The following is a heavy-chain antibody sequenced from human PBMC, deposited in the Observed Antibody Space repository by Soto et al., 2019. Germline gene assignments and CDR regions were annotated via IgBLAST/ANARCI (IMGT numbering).Heavy chain of an antibody. CDR3: ARAPSVGPAISSYFDY. CDR1: GFSFSSHA. J-gene: IGHJ4*02. CDR2: TTSSGITT. V-gene: IGHV3-23*05. Sequence: GGSLRLSCAASGFSFSSHAMGWVRQAPGKGLEWVSSTTSSGITTYYADSVKGRFTISRDNSKNTLYLQINSLRAEDTAVYYCARAPSVGPAISSYFDYWGQGTQVTVSS.